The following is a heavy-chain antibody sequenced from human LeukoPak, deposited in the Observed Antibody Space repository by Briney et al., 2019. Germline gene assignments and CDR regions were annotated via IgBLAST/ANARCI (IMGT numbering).Heavy chain of an antibody. CDR1: GFTFDDYG. CDR3: ARAGGYCSSTSCLKYYYYMDV. V-gene: IGHV3-20*04. CDR2: INWNGGST. J-gene: IGHJ6*03. Sequence: GGSLRLSCAASGFTFDDYGMSWVRQAPGKGLEWVSGINWNGGSTGYADSVKGRFTISRDNAKNSLYLQMNSLRAEDTALYYCARAGGYCSSTSCLKYYYYMDVWGKGTTVTVSS. D-gene: IGHD2-2*03.